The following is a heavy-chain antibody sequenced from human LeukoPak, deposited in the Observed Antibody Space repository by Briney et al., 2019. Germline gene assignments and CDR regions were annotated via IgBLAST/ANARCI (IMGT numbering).Heavy chain of an antibody. CDR2: INSDGSST. J-gene: IGHJ4*02. CDR3: ARAQYSYGHYYFDY. D-gene: IGHD5-18*01. CDR1: GFTFSSYA. Sequence: GASLRLSCAASGFTFSSYAMSWVRQAPGKGLVWVSRINSDGSSTSYADSVKGRFTISRDNAKNTLYLQMNSLRAEDTAVYYCARAQYSYGHYYFDYWGQGTLVTVSS. V-gene: IGHV3-74*01.